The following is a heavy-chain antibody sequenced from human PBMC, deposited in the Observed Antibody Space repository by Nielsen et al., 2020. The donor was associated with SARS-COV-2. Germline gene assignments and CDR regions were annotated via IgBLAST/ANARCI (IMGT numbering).Heavy chain of an antibody. V-gene: IGHV3-30*02. CDR2: VYYDGNTK. D-gene: IGHD6-19*01. CDR1: GFPFSNYG. Sequence: GGSLRLSCAASGFPFSNYGMHWIRQAPGQGLEWVAVVYYDGNTKFYADSVKGRFTISRDNSKNTLYLQMNNLRTDDTAIYYCAKERTVAGPQGGFDFWGQGTLVTVSS. J-gene: IGHJ4*02. CDR3: AKERTVAGPQGGFDF.